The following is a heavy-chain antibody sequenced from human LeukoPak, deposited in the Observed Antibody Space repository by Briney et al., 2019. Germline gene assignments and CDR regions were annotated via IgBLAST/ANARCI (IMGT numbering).Heavy chain of an antibody. D-gene: IGHD3-3*01. J-gene: IGHJ3*02. V-gene: IGHV6-1*01. CDR3: ARDSGVGLDAFDI. CDR1: GDSVSSYSAT. Sequence: SQTLSLTCATSGDSVSSYSATWNWIRQSPSRGLEWLGRTYYRSRWFNDYAVSVKSRITINPDTFKNQFSLQLNAVTPEDTAVYFCARDSGVGLDAFDIWGQGTMVTVSS. CDR2: TYYRSRWFN.